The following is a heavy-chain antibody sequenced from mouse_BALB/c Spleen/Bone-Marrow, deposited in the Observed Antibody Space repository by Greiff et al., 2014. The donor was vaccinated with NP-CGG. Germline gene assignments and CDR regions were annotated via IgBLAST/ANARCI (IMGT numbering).Heavy chain of an antibody. Sequence: VQLKESGPGLVKPSQSLSLTCSVTGYSITSGYYWNWIRQFPGNKLEWMGYISYDGSNNYNPSLKNRISITRDTSKNQFFLKLNSVTTEDTATYYCATTYYDYDGYFDVWGAGTTVTVSS. D-gene: IGHD2-4*01. J-gene: IGHJ1*01. CDR2: ISYDGSN. V-gene: IGHV3-6*02. CDR1: GYSITSGYY. CDR3: ATTYYDYDGYFDV.